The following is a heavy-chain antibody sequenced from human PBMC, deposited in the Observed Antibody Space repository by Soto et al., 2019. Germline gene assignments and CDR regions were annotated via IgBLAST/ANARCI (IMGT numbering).Heavy chain of an antibody. CDR1: GYTFTGYY. Sequence: ASVKVSCKASGYTFTGYYMHWVRQAPGQGLEWMGWINPNSGGTNYAQKFQGWVTMTRDTSISTAYMELSRLRSDDTAVYYCARELQAFSFVLMVPPPAYSGMDVSGQGTTDTVSS. V-gene: IGHV1-2*04. D-gene: IGHD2-8*01. CDR3: ARELQAFSFVLMVPPPAYSGMDV. J-gene: IGHJ6*01. CDR2: INPNSGGT.